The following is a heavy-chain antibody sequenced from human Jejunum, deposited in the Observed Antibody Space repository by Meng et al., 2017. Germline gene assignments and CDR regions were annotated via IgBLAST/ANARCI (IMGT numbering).Heavy chain of an antibody. CDR3: ARGQDRAKTGY. V-gene: IGHV4-34*01. CDR2: VTHSEGT. Sequence: QVQLQQWGAGLLKPSETLSLTCAVYVESFTNYYWNWIRQPPGKGLEWIGEVTHSEGTNYNPSLKSRVTISVDMSKNQFSLKLSSVTAADTAVYYCARGQDRAKTGYWGQGTLVTVSS. D-gene: IGHD4/OR15-4a*01. CDR1: VESFTNYY. J-gene: IGHJ4*02.